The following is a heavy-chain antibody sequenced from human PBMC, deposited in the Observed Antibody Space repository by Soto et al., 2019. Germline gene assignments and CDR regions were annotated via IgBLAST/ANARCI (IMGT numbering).Heavy chain of an antibody. D-gene: IGHD5-12*01. CDR1: GDSISGSPYF. Sequence: SETLSLTCTVSGDSISGSPYFWGWIRQPPGKRLEWIGSVFYDGYTLYTPSLKSRVTISVDRSKNQFSLKLTSVTAADTATYYCAAGGGLPRYYWGQGTLVTVSS. CDR2: VFYDGYT. V-gene: IGHV4-39*07. J-gene: IGHJ4*02. CDR3: AAGGGLPRYY.